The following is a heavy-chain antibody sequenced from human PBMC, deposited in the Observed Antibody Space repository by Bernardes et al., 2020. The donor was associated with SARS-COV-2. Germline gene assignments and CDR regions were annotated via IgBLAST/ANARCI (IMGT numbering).Heavy chain of an antibody. CDR2: ISYDGSNK. CDR1: GFTFSSYA. D-gene: IGHD2-2*01. J-gene: IGHJ4*02. Sequence: GWSLRLSCAASGFTFSSYAMHWVRQAPGKGLEWVAVISYDGSNKYYADSVKGRFTISRDNSKNTLYLQMNSLRAEDTAVYYCARSTPDYWGQGTLVTVSS. V-gene: IGHV3-30*04. CDR3: ARSTPDY.